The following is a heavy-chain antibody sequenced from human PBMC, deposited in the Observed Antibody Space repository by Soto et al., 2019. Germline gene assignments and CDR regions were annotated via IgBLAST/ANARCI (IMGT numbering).Heavy chain of an antibody. Sequence: GASVKVACKASGYTFTGYYMHWGRHAPGQGLEGMGWINPNSGGTNYAQKFQGWVTMTRDTSISTAYMELSRLRSDDTAVYYCARGRKSRYGAPNYYYYGMDVWGQGTTVTVSS. CDR2: INPNSGGT. V-gene: IGHV1-2*04. J-gene: IGHJ6*02. CDR1: GYTFTGYY. CDR3: ARGRKSRYGAPNYYYYGMDV. D-gene: IGHD1-26*01.